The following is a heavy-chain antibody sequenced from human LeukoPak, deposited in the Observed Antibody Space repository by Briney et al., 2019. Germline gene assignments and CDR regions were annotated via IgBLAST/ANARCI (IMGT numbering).Heavy chain of an antibody. CDR3: AKAEKQLWYDLWFDY. CDR1: GFTFSSYA. V-gene: IGHV3-23*01. CDR2: ISGSGGRK. D-gene: IGHD5-18*01. Sequence: PGGSLRLSCAASGFTFSSYAMNWVRQAPGKGLEWVSVISGSGGRKYYVDSVKGRFTISRDNSRNTLYLEMNSLRAEDTAVYYCAKAEKQLWYDLWFDYWGQGTLVTVSS. J-gene: IGHJ4*02.